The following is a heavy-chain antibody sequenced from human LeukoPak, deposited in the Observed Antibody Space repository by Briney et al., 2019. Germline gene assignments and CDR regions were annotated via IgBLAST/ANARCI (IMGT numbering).Heavy chain of an antibody. V-gene: IGHV4-39*01. D-gene: IGHD4/OR15-4a*01. CDR2: TYYTGST. CDR1: GGSISSRSDY. Sequence: SETLSLTCTVSGGSISSRSDYWGWIRQPPGKGLEWIGSTYYTGSTHYNPSLKSRVTIYVDTSKNQFSLKLSSVTAADTAVYYCARRPGEYGGNDFDYWGQGTLVTVSS. J-gene: IGHJ4*02. CDR3: ARRPGEYGGNDFDY.